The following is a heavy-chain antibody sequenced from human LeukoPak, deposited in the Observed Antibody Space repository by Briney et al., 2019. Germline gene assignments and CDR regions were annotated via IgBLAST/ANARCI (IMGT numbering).Heavy chain of an antibody. CDR2: IKEDGSEK. CDR3: ARVYDSSVGDY. Sequence: GGSLRLSCAASGFTFSSQWMSWVRQAPGKGLEWVANIKEDGSEKSYVDSVKGRFTISRDNAKNSLYLQMNSLRAEDTAVYYCARVYDSSVGDYWGQGTLVTVSS. V-gene: IGHV3-7*01. CDR1: GFTFSSQW. J-gene: IGHJ4*02. D-gene: IGHD3-22*01.